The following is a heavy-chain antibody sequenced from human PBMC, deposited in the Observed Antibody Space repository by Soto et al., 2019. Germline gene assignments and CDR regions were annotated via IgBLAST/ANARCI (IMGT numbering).Heavy chain of an antibody. CDR1: GYTFSTYG. D-gene: IGHD5-18*01. V-gene: IGHV1-18*04. J-gene: IGHJ4*02. Sequence: QGRLVQSGAEVKKPGASVKVSCKASGYTFSTYGVSWVRQAPGQGLEWMGWITVSNGNTNYIDNLQGRVTMTTDTSTNTAYMELWRLRSDDTAVYYCARSYSYGSYWYFDDWGQGTLVIVSS. CDR2: ITVSNGNT. CDR3: ARSYSYGSYWYFDD.